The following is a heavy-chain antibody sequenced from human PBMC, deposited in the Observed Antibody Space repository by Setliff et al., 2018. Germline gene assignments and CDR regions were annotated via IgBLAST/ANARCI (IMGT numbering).Heavy chain of an antibody. D-gene: IGHD7-27*01. J-gene: IGHJ4*02. Sequence: GSLSPSYAASGFTFSNDPMNWVRQAPGKGLEWLSNIRNDGATTSYTDSMKGRFTISRYNVMNSLFLQMNSLRAEDTAVYYCVRDLHWGFDYWGLGTLVTVSS. CDR1: GFTFSNDP. CDR2: IRNDGATT. V-gene: IGHV3-48*03. CDR3: VRDLHWGFDY.